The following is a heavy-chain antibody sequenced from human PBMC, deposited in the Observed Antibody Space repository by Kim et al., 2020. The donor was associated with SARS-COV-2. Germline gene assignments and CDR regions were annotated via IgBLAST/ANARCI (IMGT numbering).Heavy chain of an antibody. CDR3: ARYDILTLVADY. Sequence: RYSPSLKSRLTITKDTSKNQVVLTMTNMDPVDTATYYCARYDILTLVADYWGQGTLVTVSS. V-gene: IGHV2-5*01. D-gene: IGHD3-9*01. J-gene: IGHJ4*01.